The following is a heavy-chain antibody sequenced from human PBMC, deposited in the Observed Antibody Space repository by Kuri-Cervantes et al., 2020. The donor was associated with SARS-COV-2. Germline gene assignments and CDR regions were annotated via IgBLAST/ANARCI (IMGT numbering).Heavy chain of an antibody. D-gene: IGHD5-24*01. CDR3: VRDGDHWNFDY. CDR2: IKSKTDGGTT. V-gene: IGHV3-15*01. J-gene: IGHJ4*02. Sequence: GGSLRLSCAASGFTFSNAWMSWVRQAPGKGPEWVGRIKSKTDGGTTDYAAPVKGRFTISRDDSKNTLYLQMNSLKTEDTAVYYCVRDGDHWNFDYWGQGTLVTVSS. CDR1: GFTFSNAW.